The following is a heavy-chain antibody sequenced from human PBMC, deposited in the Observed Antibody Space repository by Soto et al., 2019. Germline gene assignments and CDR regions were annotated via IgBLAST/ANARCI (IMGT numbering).Heavy chain of an antibody. D-gene: IGHD6-19*01. J-gene: IGHJ6*02. V-gene: IGHV1-8*01. Sequence: QVQLVQSGAEVKKPGASVKVSCKASGYTFTSYDLNWVRQATGQGLEWMGWMNPKSGNTGYAQKFQGRVTMTSNTPVSTAYMDLSSLRSEDTAVYYCARGPSSSDWRYYHYSGMDVRGQGTTVTVSS. CDR1: GYTFTSYD. CDR2: MNPKSGNT. CDR3: ARGPSSSDWRYYHYSGMDV.